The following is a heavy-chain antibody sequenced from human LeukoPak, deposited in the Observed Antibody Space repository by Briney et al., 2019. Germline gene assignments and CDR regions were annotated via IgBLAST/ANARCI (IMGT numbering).Heavy chain of an antibody. Sequence: GGSLRLSCAASGFTFSSYAMSWVRQAPGKGLEWVSAISGSGGSTYYADSVKGRFTISRDNSKNTLYLQMNSLRAEDTAVYYCARVESNNWHAPNRLDYWGQGTLVTVSS. J-gene: IGHJ4*02. V-gene: IGHV3-23*01. CDR2: ISGSGGST. D-gene: IGHD1-1*01. CDR3: ARVESNNWHAPNRLDY. CDR1: GFTFSSYA.